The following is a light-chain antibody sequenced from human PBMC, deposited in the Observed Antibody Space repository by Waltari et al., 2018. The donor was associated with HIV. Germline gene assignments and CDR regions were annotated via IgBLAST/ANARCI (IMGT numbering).Light chain of an antibody. V-gene: IGLV2-8*01. CDR3: SSYAGSNTLV. J-gene: IGLJ2*01. CDR2: EVT. CDR1: SSYLGASNY. Sequence: QSALTPPPSASGSPGHSVTISCTRTSSYLGASNYVSWSQQHPGKAPNLIIYEVTQRPSGSPDRFSASKSGNTASLTVSGLQTDDEADYSCSSYAGSNTLVFGGGTNLIVL.